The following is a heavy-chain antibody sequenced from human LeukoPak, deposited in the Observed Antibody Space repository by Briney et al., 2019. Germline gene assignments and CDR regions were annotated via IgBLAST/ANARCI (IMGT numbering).Heavy chain of an antibody. Sequence: GGSLRLSCAASGFTFSSYAMSWVRQAPGKGLEWVAVIWYDGSNKNYADSVKGRFTISRDNSKNTLSLQMNSLRAKDTAVYYCALGYCSGGSCYSGVDYWGQGTLVTVSS. D-gene: IGHD2-15*01. V-gene: IGHV3-33*08. J-gene: IGHJ4*02. CDR1: GFTFSSYA. CDR3: ALGYCSGGSCYSGVDY. CDR2: IWYDGSNK.